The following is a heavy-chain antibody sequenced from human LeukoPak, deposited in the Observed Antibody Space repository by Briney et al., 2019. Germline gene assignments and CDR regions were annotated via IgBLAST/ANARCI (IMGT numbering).Heavy chain of an antibody. CDR2: IWYDGSNK. D-gene: IGHD3-22*01. Sequence: GGSLRLSCAASGFTFSSYGMHWVRQAPGKGLEWVAVIWYDGSNKYYADSVEGRFTISRDNAKNTLYLQMNSLRVEDTAVYFCARAPYFYDSSGASDYWGQGTLVTVSS. V-gene: IGHV3-33*01. J-gene: IGHJ4*02. CDR3: ARAPYFYDSSGASDY. CDR1: GFTFSSYG.